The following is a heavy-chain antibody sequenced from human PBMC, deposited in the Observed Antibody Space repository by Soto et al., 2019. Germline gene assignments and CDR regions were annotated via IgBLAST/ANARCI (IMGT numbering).Heavy chain of an antibody. D-gene: IGHD1-1*01. CDR1: GGTFSSYA. J-gene: IGHJ6*02. V-gene: IGHV1-69*13. CDR2: IIPIFGTA. CDR3: ARETRGTNYYYGMDV. Sequence: SVKVSCKASGGTFSSYAISWVRQAPGQGLEWMGGIIPIFGTANYAQKFQGRVTITADESTSTAYMELSSLRSEDTAVYYCARETRGTNYYYGMDVWGQGTTVTASS.